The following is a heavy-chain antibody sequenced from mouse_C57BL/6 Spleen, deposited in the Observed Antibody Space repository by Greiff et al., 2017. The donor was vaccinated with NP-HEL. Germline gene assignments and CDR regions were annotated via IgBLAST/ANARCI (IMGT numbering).Heavy chain of an antibody. CDR1: GYAFSSSW. J-gene: IGHJ3*01. V-gene: IGHV1-82*01. Sequence: QVQLQQSGPELVKPGASVKISCKASGYAFSSSWMNWVKQRPGKGLEWIGRIYPGDGDTNYNGKFKGKATLTADKSSSTAYMQLSSLTSEDSAVYFCAREMDTGWFNWGQGTLVTVSA. CDR2: IYPGDGDT. D-gene: IGHD2-3*01. CDR3: AREMDTGWFN.